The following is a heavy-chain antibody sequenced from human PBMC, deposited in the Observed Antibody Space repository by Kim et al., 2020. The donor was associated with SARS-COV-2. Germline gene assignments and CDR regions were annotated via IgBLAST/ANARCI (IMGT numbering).Heavy chain of an antibody. D-gene: IGHD3-10*01. CDR2: INHSGST. Sequence: SETLSLTCAVYGGSFSGYYWSWIRQPPGKGLEWIGEINHSGSTNYNPSLKSRVTISVDTSKNQFSLKLSSVTAADTAVYYCAGPAMVRRYFDYWGQGTLVTVSS. V-gene: IGHV4-34*01. CDR1: GGSFSGYY. J-gene: IGHJ4*02. CDR3: AGPAMVRRYFDY.